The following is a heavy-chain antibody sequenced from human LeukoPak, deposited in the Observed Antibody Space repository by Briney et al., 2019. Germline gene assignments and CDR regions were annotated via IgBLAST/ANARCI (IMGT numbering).Heavy chain of an antibody. CDR1: GXTFDNYA. J-gene: IGHJ5*02. CDR2: ISGGGSST. Sequence: PGGSLRLSCAASGXTFDNYAMHWVRQAPGKGLEWVSLISGGGSSTSYADSVKGRFTISRDNNKGSLYLQMNSLTTEDTALYYCAKVLGSSSWYSLGSWGQGTLVTVSS. CDR3: AKVLGSSSWYSLGS. D-gene: IGHD6-13*01. V-gene: IGHV3-43*02.